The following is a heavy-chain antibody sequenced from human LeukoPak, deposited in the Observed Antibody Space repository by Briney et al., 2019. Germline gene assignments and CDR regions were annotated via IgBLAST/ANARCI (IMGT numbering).Heavy chain of an antibody. V-gene: IGHV3-23*01. J-gene: IGHJ4*02. D-gene: IGHD1-26*01. CDR3: AKGGVGAPYYFDY. Sequence: PGGSLRLSCAASGFTFSSYAMSWVRQAPGKGQEWVSAISGSGGSTYYADSVEGRFTISRDNSKNTLYLQMNSLRAEDTAVYYCAKGGVGAPYYFDYWGQGTLVTVSS. CDR1: GFTFSSYA. CDR2: ISGSGGST.